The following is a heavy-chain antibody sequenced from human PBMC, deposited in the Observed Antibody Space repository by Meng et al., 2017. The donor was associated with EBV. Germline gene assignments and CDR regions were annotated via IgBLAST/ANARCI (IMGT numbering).Heavy chain of an antibody. Sequence: EVQPVEYGGCLLQPGGSLRLSCAASCVTVRYNYMSWVSQSPGKGLEWVSVIDSGGRTYYADSVKGRLTISRDNSKNTQYLQMNSLRAEDTAVYYCAKHRLGPLDYWGQGTLVTVSS. CDR2: IDSGGRT. CDR1: CVTVRYNY. J-gene: IGHJ4*02. D-gene: IGHD5-12*01. V-gene: IGHV3-53*01. CDR3: AKHRLGPLDY.